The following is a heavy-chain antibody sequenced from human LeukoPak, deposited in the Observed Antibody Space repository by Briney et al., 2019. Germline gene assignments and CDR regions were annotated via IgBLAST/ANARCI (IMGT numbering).Heavy chain of an antibody. Sequence: GGSLRLSCVVSGFSVSNNYIIWVRQAPGNGLERVSVIYGDGRTSHSASVRGRFTISRDNSKNIVSLQMNNLRAEDTAVYYCARGRGLGVFSPSFDSWGQGTLVTVSS. J-gene: IGHJ4*02. CDR1: GFSVSNNY. CDR3: ARGRGLGVFSPSFDS. D-gene: IGHD3-3*01. CDR2: IYGDGRT. V-gene: IGHV3-53*01.